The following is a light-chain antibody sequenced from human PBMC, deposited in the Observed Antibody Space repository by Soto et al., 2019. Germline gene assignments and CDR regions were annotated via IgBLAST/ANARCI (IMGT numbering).Light chain of an antibody. CDR1: QSVGRY. J-gene: IGKJ3*01. CDR3: QQRAKWPLA. CDR2: DAS. V-gene: IGKV3-11*01. Sequence: EIVLTQSPATLSLSPGERATLSCRASQSVGRYLAWYQQKPGQAPRLLIYDASSRATGFPDRFSGSGSGTDFTLTISSLEPEDFAVYYCQQRAKWPLAFGPGTKVEIK.